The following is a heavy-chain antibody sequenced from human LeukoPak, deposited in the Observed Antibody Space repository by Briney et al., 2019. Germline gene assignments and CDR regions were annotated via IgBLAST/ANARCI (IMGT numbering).Heavy chain of an antibody. CDR1: GFTFSSYS. J-gene: IGHJ3*02. V-gene: IGHV3-21*01. Sequence: PGGSLRLSCAASGFTFSSYSMNWVRQAPGKGLEWVSSISSSSSYIYYADPVKGRFTISRDNAKNSLYLQMNSLRAEDTAVYYCTGGATGDAFDIWGQGTMVTVSS. CDR2: ISSSSSYI. CDR3: TGGATGDAFDI. D-gene: IGHD1-26*01.